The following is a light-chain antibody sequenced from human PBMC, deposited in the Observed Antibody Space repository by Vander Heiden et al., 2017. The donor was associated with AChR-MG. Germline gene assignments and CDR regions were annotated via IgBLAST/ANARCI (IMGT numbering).Light chain of an antibody. CDR1: SGSIASNY. CDR2: EDN. J-gene: IGLJ3*02. Sequence: NFMLTQPPSVSESPWKTVTISCTGSSGSIASNYVQWYQQRPGSAPTTVIYEDNQRPSGVPDRFSGSIDSSSNSASLTISGLKTEDEADYYCQSYDSSTWVFGGGTKLTVL. CDR3: QSYDSSTWV. V-gene: IGLV6-57*02.